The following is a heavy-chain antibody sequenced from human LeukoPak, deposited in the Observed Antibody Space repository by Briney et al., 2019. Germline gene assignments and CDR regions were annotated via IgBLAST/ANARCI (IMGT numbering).Heavy chain of an antibody. V-gene: IGHV3-21*01. D-gene: IGHD6-13*01. Sequence: GSLRLSCAASGFTFSTYTMNWIRRAPGKGLEWVSSISSSGYYIYYADSVNRRFSVSRDNAKNTLYLQMNSMRADDTAVYYCARASATAGPLAFGNWGQGLLVTVSS. CDR2: ISSSGYYI. CDR3: ARASATAGPLAFGN. CDR1: GFTFSTYT. J-gene: IGHJ4*02.